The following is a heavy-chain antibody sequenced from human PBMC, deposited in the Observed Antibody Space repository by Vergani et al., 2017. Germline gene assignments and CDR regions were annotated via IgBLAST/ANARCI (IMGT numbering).Heavy chain of an antibody. Sequence: QVQLVQSGAEVKKPGASVKVSCKASGYTFTGYYMHWVRQAPGQGLEWMGWINPNSGGTNYAQKFQGRVSMTRDTSISTAYMELSRLRSDDTAVYYCARGPYSPGQESHFDYWGQGTLVTVSS. D-gene: IGHD2-21*01. V-gene: IGHV1-2*02. CDR1: GYTFTGYY. J-gene: IGHJ4*02. CDR3: ARGPYSPGQESHFDY. CDR2: INPNSGGT.